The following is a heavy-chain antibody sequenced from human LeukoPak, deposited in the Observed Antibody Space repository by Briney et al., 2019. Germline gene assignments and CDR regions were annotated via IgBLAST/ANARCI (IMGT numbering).Heavy chain of an antibody. CDR3: ARAPFAPRVAWGGTYYYYYYMDV. Sequence: PSETLSLTCTVSGGSISSYYWSWIRQPAGKGLEWIGRIYTSGSTNYNPSLKSRVTMSVDTSKNQFSLKLSSVTAADTAVYYCARAPFAPRVAWGGTYYYYYYMDVWGKGTTVTVSS. J-gene: IGHJ6*03. V-gene: IGHV4-4*07. D-gene: IGHD3-16*01. CDR2: IYTSGST. CDR1: GGSISSYY.